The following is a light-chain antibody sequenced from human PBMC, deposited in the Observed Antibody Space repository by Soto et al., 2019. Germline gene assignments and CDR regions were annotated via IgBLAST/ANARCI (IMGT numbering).Light chain of an antibody. Sequence: DIQMTQSPSSLSASVGDRVTITCRASQSISSYLNWYQQKPGKAPKLLIFAASTLQSGVPSRFNGSGSGTDFTLTIRGLQPEDFATYYCQQSSSTPRTFGQGTKLGIK. J-gene: IGKJ2*01. V-gene: IGKV1-39*01. CDR3: QQSSSTPRT. CDR2: AAS. CDR1: QSISSY.